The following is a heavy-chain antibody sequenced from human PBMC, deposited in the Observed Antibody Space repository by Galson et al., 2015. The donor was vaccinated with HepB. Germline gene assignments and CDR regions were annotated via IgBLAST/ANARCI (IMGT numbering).Heavy chain of an antibody. V-gene: IGHV3-11*06. CDR2: ISSSSSYT. CDR3: ARAASYYGSRHSGMDV. J-gene: IGHJ6*02. Sequence: SLRLSCAASGFTFSDYYMSWIRQAPGKGLEWVSSISSSSSYTNYADSVKGRFTISRDNAKNSLYLQMNSLRAEDTAVYYCARAASYYGSRHSGMDVWGQGTTVTVSS. D-gene: IGHD3-10*01. CDR1: GFTFSDYY.